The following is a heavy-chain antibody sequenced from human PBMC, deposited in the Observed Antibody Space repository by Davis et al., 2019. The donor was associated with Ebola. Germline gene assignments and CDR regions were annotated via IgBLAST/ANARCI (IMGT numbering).Heavy chain of an antibody. V-gene: IGHV1-18*04. CDR1: GYTFTSYG. CDR2: ISAYNGNT. Sequence: AASVKFSCKASGYTFTSYGISWVRQAPGQGLEWMGWISAYNGNTNYAQKLQDRVTMTTDTSTSTAYMGLRSLRSDDTAVYSCARDGRYDFWREDNYGMDVWGQGTTVTVSS. D-gene: IGHD3-3*01. J-gene: IGHJ6*01. CDR3: ARDGRYDFWREDNYGMDV.